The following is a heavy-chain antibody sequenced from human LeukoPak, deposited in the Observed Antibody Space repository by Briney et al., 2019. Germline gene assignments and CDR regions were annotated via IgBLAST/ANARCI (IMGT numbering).Heavy chain of an antibody. D-gene: IGHD2-2*02. V-gene: IGHV1-46*01. CDR3: ARDGVPAAIDYYYMDV. CDR1: GYTFTSYY. J-gene: IGHJ6*03. CDR2: INPSGGST. Sequence: GASGKVSCKASGYTFTSYYMHWVRQARGQRLEWRGIINPSGGSTSYAQKFQGRVTMTRDMSTSTVYMELSSLRSEDTAVYYCARDGVPAAIDYYYMDVWGKGTTVTVSS.